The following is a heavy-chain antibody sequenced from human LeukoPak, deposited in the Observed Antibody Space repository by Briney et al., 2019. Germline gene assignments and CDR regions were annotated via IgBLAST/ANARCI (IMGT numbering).Heavy chain of an antibody. D-gene: IGHD2-2*01. Sequence: APETLSLTCAVYGGSFSGYYWSWIRQPPGKGLEWIGEINHSGSTNYNSSLKSRVTISVDTSKNQFSLKLSSVTAADTAVYYCARRDYCTSTSCYESYNWFDPWGQGTLVTVSS. J-gene: IGHJ5*02. V-gene: IGHV4-34*01. CDR2: INHSGST. CDR3: ARRDYCTSTSCYESYNWFDP. CDR1: GGSFSGYY.